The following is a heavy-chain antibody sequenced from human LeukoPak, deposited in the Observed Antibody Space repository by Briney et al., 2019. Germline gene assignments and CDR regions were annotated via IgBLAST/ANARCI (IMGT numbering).Heavy chain of an antibody. CDR2: ISSSSSTI. D-gene: IGHD1-14*01. J-gene: IGHJ4*02. V-gene: IGHV3-48*01. Sequence: GGSLRLSCAASGFTFSSYSMNWVRRAPGNGLEWVSYISSSSSTIYYADSVKDRFTISRDNAKNSLYLQMNSLRAEDTAVYYCARDAPDSFDYWGQGTLVTVSS. CDR3: ARDAPDSFDY. CDR1: GFTFSSYS.